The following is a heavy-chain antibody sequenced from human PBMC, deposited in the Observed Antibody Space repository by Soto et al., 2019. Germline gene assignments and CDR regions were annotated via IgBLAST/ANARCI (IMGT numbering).Heavy chain of an antibody. CDR1: GGSFSGYY. D-gene: IGHD3-3*01. CDR3: ARDLRFLEWLLGSYGMDV. Sequence: SETLSLTCAVYGGSFSGYYWSWIRQPPGKGLEWIGEINHSGSTNYNLSLKSRVTISVDTSKNQFSLKLSSVTAADTAVYYCARDLRFLEWLLGSYGMDVWGQGTTVNVSS. J-gene: IGHJ6*02. V-gene: IGHV4-34*01. CDR2: INHSGST.